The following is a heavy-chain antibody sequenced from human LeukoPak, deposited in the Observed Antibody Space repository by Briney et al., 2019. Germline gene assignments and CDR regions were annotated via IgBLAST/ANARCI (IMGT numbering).Heavy chain of an antibody. CDR3: ARDRFRDTAMVLDAFDI. D-gene: IGHD5-18*01. V-gene: IGHV1-69*04. J-gene: IGHJ3*02. CDR2: IIPILGIA. CDR1: GGTFSSYA. Sequence: GASVKVSCKASGGTFSSYAISWVRQAPGQGLEWMGRIIPILGIANYAQKFQGRVTITADKSTSTAYMELSSLRSEDTAVYYCARDRFRDTAMVLDAFDIWGQGTMVTVSS.